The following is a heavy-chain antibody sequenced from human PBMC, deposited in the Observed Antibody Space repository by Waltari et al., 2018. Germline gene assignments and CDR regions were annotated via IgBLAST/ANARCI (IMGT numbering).Heavy chain of an antibody. D-gene: IGHD1-26*01. CDR3: ARGDKGGSGAYYAFDI. J-gene: IGHJ3*02. CDR2: ITSTGTT. Sequence: QVQLQESGPGLVKPSLTLSLTCTVSGDSITNADYYWNWFRQSPGEGLEWIGYITSTGTTYYKPSLTSRITISLDTSKSHFSLNLSSVTAADTAVYYCARGDKGGSGAYYAFDIWGQGTNVTVSS. V-gene: IGHV4-30-4*08. CDR1: GDSITNADYY.